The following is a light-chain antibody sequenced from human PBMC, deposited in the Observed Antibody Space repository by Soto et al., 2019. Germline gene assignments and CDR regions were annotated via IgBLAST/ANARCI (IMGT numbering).Light chain of an antibody. Sequence: EIVLTQSPAILSVSPGERATLSCRASQSISRSLAWYQQKPGQAPRLLISDASTRATGIPARFSGSGSGTEFTLTISSLQSEDFGTYYCQQTYDSLVSFGGGTKVDLK. V-gene: IGKV3-15*01. CDR1: QSISRS. J-gene: IGKJ4*01. CDR3: QQTYDSLVS. CDR2: DAS.